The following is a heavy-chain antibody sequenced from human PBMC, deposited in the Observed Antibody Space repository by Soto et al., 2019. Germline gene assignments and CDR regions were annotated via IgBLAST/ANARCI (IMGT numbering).Heavy chain of an antibody. Sequence: QLQLQESGPGLVKPSETLSLTCTVSGGSISRSSYYWGWIRQPPGKGLEWIGSIYYSGSTYYNPSLKSRVTISVDTSKNQFSLMLSSATAADTAVYYCARHDYGGFGLWGQGTLVTVSS. CDR1: GGSISRSSYY. CDR2: IYYSGST. CDR3: ARHDYGGFGL. V-gene: IGHV4-39*01. D-gene: IGHD4-17*01. J-gene: IGHJ4*02.